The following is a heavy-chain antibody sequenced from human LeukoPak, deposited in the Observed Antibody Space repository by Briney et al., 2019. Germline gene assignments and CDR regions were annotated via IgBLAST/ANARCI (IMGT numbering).Heavy chain of an antibody. CDR3: ARVTYYYDSSGYYSGYYYYYYMDV. CDR2: IYYSGST. CDR1: GGSISSYY. V-gene: IGHV4-59*01. D-gene: IGHD3-22*01. Sequence: PSETLSLTCTVSGGSISSYYWSWIRQPPGKGLEWIGYIYYSGSTNYNPSLKSRVTISVDPSKNQFSLKLSSVTAADTAVYYCARVTYYYDSSGYYSGYYYYYYMDVWGKGTTVTVSS. J-gene: IGHJ6*03.